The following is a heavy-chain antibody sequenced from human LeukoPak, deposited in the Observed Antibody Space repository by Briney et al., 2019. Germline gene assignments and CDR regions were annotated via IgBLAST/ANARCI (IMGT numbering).Heavy chain of an antibody. CDR3: VGDQVDNVGWLT. CDR2: ISYDGDDGSNI. Sequence: GGSLRLSCAASGFTFRSYAMHWVRQAPGKGLEWVAVISYDGDDGSNIYYADSVKGRFTISRDNSKSTLYLQMNSLRPEDTAVYYCVGDQVDNVGWLTWGQGTRVTVSS. D-gene: IGHD5-12*01. V-gene: IGHV3-30-3*01. CDR1: GFTFRSYA. J-gene: IGHJ5*02.